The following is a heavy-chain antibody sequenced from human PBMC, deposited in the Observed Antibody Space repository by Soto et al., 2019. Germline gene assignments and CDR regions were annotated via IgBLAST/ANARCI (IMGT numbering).Heavy chain of an antibody. Sequence: QVQLVQSGAEVKKPGASVKVSCKASGYSFNTYAMHWVRQAPGQRLEWLVWINAGNVNTKYSQKFQGRLTVTRDTSVSTAYMELSSLTYEDTAVYYCARRIAGNSGHAMDVWGQGTSVTVSS. V-gene: IGHV1-3*01. D-gene: IGHD2-15*01. CDR1: GYSFNTYA. CDR3: ARRIAGNSGHAMDV. J-gene: IGHJ6*02. CDR2: INAGNVNT.